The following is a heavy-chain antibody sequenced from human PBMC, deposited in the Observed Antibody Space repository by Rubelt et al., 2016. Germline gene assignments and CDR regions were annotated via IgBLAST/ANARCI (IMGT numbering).Heavy chain of an antibody. J-gene: IGHJ4*02. CDR3: ARGSGGDYYWDD. CDR1: GGSISSYY. CDR2: IYYSGST. V-gene: IGHV4-59*01. Sequence: QVQLQESGPGLVKPSETLSLTCTVSGGSISSYYWSWIRQPPGQVLEWIGYIYYSGSTNYNPTLKVGVISSEETSKNQFALEMRCVTAADTAGDYCARGSGGDYYWDDWGQGTLVTVAS. D-gene: IGHD2-21*01.